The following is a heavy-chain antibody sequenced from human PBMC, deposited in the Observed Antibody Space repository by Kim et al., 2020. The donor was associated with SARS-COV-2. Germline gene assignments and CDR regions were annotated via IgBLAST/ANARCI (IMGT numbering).Heavy chain of an antibody. CDR2: IYFTGTT. CDR1: GASISPYY. V-gene: IGHV4-59*13. D-gene: IGHD1-26*01. J-gene: IGHJ4*02. CDR3: ARGGSYYDS. Sequence: SETLSLTCAVSGASISPYYWSWIRQPPGKGLEWVRYIYFTGTTNYNPSLKSRVTISIDKSKNQFSLKLSSVTAADTAAYYCARGGSYYDSWGQGTLVTVSS.